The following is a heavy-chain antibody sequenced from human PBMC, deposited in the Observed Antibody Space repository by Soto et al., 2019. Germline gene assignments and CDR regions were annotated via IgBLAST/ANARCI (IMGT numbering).Heavy chain of an antibody. J-gene: IGHJ6*02. Sequence: ASVNIYCKASDYTLASYGISWKRQAPRPGLVWMGWISAYNGNTNYAQKLQGRVTMTTDTSTSTAYMELRSLRSDDTAVYYCARDTYDFWSGYYSKYGMDVWGQGTTVTVSS. CDR2: ISAYNGNT. CDR1: DYTLASYG. V-gene: IGHV1-18*01. CDR3: ARDTYDFWSGYYSKYGMDV. D-gene: IGHD3-3*01.